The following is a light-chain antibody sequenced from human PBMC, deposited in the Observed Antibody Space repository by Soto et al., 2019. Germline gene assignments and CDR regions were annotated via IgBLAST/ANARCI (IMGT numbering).Light chain of an antibody. V-gene: IGKV1-5*03. CDR1: QSISSW. CDR2: KAS. J-gene: IGKJ1*01. CDR3: QQYNDYPWT. Sequence: DIQMTQSPSTLSASVGDRVTITCRASQSISSWLAWYQQKPGKAPKLLIYKASSLESGVPSRLSGSGSGTAFTLTISSLQPDDFATYYCQQYNDYPWTFGQGTKVEIK.